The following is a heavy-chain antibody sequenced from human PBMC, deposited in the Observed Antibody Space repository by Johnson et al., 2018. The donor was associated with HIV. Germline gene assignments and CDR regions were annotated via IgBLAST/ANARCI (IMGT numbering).Heavy chain of an antibody. J-gene: IGHJ3*02. CDR1: GLTFSSYG. CDR2: IHYDGSNK. Sequence: QVLLVESGGGVVQPGGSLRLSCAAPGLTFSSYGMHWVRQAPGKGLEWVAFIHYDGSNKYYADSVKGRFTISRDNSKNTLYLQMNSLRAEDTAVYYCARVRQLGRGDAFDIWGQGTMVTVSS. V-gene: IGHV3-30*02. CDR3: ARVRQLGRGDAFDI. D-gene: IGHD6-6*01.